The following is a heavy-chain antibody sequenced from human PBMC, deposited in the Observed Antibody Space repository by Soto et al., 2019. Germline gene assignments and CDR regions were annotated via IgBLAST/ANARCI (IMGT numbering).Heavy chain of an antibody. Sequence: QVQLQESGPGLVKPSQTLSLTCTVSGDSISSGGYYWSWIRQHPGKGLEWIGYIYYSGSTYYNPSLESRVTLSVHTSKTQFSLNLSSVTAADTAVYYCARGPLWLPFAYWGQGTLVTVSS. V-gene: IGHV4-31*03. CDR1: GDSISSGGYY. D-gene: IGHD5-18*01. CDR3: ARGPLWLPFAY. CDR2: IYYSGST. J-gene: IGHJ4*02.